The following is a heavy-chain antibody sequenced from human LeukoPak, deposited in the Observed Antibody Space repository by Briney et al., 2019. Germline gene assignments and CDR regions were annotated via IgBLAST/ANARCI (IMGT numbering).Heavy chain of an antibody. Sequence: PSETLSLTCIVSGGSINSDYWIWIRQPPGKGLEWIGNVFHTGNTNYSPSLRSRVTISADTSKNQFSLKLSSVTAADTAVYYCARVLKGSGGSLRPRFDYWGQGTLVTVSS. D-gene: IGHD2-15*01. J-gene: IGHJ4*02. CDR2: VFHTGNT. CDR1: GGSINSDY. V-gene: IGHV4-59*08. CDR3: ARVLKGSGGSLRPRFDY.